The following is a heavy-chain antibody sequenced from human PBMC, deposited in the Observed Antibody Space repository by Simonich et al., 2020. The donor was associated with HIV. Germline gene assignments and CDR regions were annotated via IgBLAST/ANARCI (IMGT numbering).Heavy chain of an antibody. D-gene: IGHD6-19*01. J-gene: IGHJ4*02. CDR2: INHSGNT. V-gene: IGHV4-34*01. Sequence: QVQLQQWGAGLLKPSETLSLTCAVYGRSFMAYYWCWIRQPPGKGLEWIGEINHSGNTNYNPSLKSRVTISVDTSKNQFSLKLNSVTAADTAVYYCARRRAVAGHFDYWGQGTLVTVSS. CDR3: ARRRAVAGHFDY. CDR1: GRSFMAYY.